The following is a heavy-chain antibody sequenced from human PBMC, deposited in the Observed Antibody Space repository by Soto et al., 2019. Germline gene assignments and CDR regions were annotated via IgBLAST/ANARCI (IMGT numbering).Heavy chain of an antibody. CDR1: GGTFGSYA. CDR3: AKEGTAGVWFAP. D-gene: IGHD6-25*01. V-gene: IGHV1-69*01. J-gene: IGHJ5*02. Sequence: QVQLVQSGAEVKKPGSSVQVSCKTSGGTFGSYAISWVRQATGQRLEWMGGIIPIFPTANYPQQLQGRVTITADESTSTAYMELSSLTSEDTALYYCAKEGTAGVWFAPWGQGTLGTVSS. CDR2: IIPIFPTA.